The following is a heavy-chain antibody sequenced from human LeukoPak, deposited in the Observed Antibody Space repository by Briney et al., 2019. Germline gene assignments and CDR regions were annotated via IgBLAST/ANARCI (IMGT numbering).Heavy chain of an antibody. V-gene: IGHV1-18*01. CDR2: IRAYNGNT. D-gene: IGHD3-22*01. J-gene: IGHJ4*02. CDR1: GYTFTSYG. Sequence: ASVKVSCKASGYTFTSYGISWVRQAPGQGLEWMGWIRAYNGNTNYAQKLQGRVTMTTDTSTSTAYMELRSLRSDDTAVYYCARDVPEAYYYDSSGYLGDYWGQGTLVTVSS. CDR3: ARDVPEAYYYDSSGYLGDY.